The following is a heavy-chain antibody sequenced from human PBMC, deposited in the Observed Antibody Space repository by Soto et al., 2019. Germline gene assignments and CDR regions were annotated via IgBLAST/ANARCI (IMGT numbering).Heavy chain of an antibody. V-gene: IGHV1-69*01. Sequence: QVQLVQSGAEVKKPGSSVKVSCKASGGTFSSYAISWVRQAPGQGLEGMGGIIPIFGTANYAQKFQGRVTITADESTRTAYMELSSLRSEDTAVYYCAGRIRGNTIFWPSPHPLGMDVWGQGTTVTVSS. CDR3: AGRIRGNTIFWPSPHPLGMDV. CDR1: GGTFSSYA. D-gene: IGHD3-9*01. CDR2: IIPIFGTA. J-gene: IGHJ6*02.